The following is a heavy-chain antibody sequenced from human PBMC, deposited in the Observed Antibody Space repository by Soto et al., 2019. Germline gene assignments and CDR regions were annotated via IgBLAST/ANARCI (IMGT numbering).Heavy chain of an antibody. J-gene: IGHJ4*02. CDR1: GGSISSSSYY. V-gene: IGHV4-39*01. D-gene: IGHD3-10*01. CDR3: ARHYYYGSGGTPH. CDR2: IYYSGST. Sequence: SETLSLTCTVSGGSISSSSYYWGWIRQPPGKGLEWIGSIYYSGSTYYNPSLKSRVTISVDTSKNQFSLKLSSVTAADTAVYYCARHYYYGSGGTPHWGQGTLVTVSS.